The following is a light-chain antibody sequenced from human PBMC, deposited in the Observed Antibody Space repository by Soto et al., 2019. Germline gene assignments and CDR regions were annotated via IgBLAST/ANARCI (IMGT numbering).Light chain of an antibody. V-gene: IGLV2-14*01. CDR3: SSYTSSSTYV. J-gene: IGLJ1*01. CDR2: GVS. CDR1: SSDVGGYNY. Sequence: QSVLTQPASVSGSPGQSITIACTGTSSDVGGYNYVFWYQQHPGKAPKLMIYGVSTRPSGVSNRFSGSKSGNPASLTISGLQAEDEADYYCSSYTSSSTYVFGTGTKVTVL.